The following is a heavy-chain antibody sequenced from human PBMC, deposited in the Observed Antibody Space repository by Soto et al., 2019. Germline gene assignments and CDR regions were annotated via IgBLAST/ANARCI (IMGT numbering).Heavy chain of an antibody. Sequence: ETLSLTCTVSGGSISSGDYYWSWIRQAPGKGLEWVANIRHDGGDKYYGDSVKGRFMVSRDNAKSPLYLQMDSLRVEDTAIYYCAGGREGWPAEYWGQGTPVTVSS. D-gene: IGHD6-19*01. CDR2: IRHDGGDK. J-gene: IGHJ4*02. V-gene: IGHV3-7*03. CDR1: GGSISSGDYY. CDR3: AGGREGWPAEY.